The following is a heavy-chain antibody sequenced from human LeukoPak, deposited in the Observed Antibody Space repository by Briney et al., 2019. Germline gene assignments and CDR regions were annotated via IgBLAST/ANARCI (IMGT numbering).Heavy chain of an antibody. CDR2: IYYSGST. J-gene: IGHJ4*02. CDR1: GGSISSSY. V-gene: IGHV4-59*01. Sequence: ASETLSLTCTVSGGSISSSYWSWIRQPPGKGLEWIGNIYYSGSTNYNPSLKSRVTISLDTSKNQFSLKLSSVTAADTAVYYCAGGWGYFDYWGQGPLVTVSS. D-gene: IGHD3-16*01. CDR3: AGGWGYFDY.